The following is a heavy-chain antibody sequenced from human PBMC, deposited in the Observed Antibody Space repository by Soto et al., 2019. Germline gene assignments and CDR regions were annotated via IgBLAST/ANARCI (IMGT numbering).Heavy chain of an antibody. Sequence: SETLSLTCTVSGGSISSGDDYWSWIRQPPGKGLEWIGNIYYSGNTYYNPSLKSRVTISVDTSKNQFSLKLSSVAAADTAVYYCARVQWELLRWVYFDYWGQGTLVTVSS. J-gene: IGHJ4*02. V-gene: IGHV4-30-4*01. CDR2: IYYSGNT. CDR1: GGSISSGDDY. D-gene: IGHD1-26*01. CDR3: ARVQWELLRWVYFDY.